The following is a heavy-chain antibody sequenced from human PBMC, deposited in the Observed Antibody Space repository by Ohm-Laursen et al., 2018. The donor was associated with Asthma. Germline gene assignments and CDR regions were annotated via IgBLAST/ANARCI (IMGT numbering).Heavy chain of an antibody. J-gene: IGHJ4*02. Sequence: SLRLSCTATGFTFSSYAMHWVRQAPGKGLEWVAVISYDGSNKYYADSVKGRFTISRDNSKNTLYLQMNSLRAEDTAVYYCARDNPPNWGQGTLVTVSS. CDR1: GFTFSSYA. CDR2: ISYDGSNK. CDR3: ARDNPPN. V-gene: IGHV3-30-3*01.